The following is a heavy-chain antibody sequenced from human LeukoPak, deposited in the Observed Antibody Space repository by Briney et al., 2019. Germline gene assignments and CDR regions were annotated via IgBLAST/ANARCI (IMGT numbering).Heavy chain of an antibody. CDR3: ARDQDYGGKARARLGWFDP. CDR1: GGSISSYY. J-gene: IGHJ5*02. Sequence: SETLSLTCTVSGGSISSYYWSWIRQPAGKGLEWIGRIYTSGSTNYNPSLKSRVTMSVDTSKNQFSLKLSSVTAADTAVYYCARDQDYGGKARARLGWFDPWGQGTLVTVSS. V-gene: IGHV4-4*07. D-gene: IGHD4-23*01. CDR2: IYTSGST.